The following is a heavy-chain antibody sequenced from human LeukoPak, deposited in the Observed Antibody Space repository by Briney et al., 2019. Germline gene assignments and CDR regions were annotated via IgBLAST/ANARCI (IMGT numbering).Heavy chain of an antibody. D-gene: IGHD3-22*01. J-gene: IGHJ4*02. V-gene: IGHV4-34*01. CDR3: ARAQGYYYDSSGYYLHY. CDR2: INHSGST. CDR1: GGSFSGYY. Sequence: PSETLSLTCAVYGGSFSGYYWSWIRQPPGKGLEWIGEINHSGSTNYNPSLKSRVTISVDTSKNQFSLKLSSVTAADTAVYYCARAQGYYYDSSGYYLHYWGQGTLVTVSS.